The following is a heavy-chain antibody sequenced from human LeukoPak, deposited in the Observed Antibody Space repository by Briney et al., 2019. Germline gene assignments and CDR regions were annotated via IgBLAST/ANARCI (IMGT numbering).Heavy chain of an antibody. Sequence: SETLSLTCTVSGDSISSGYYWGWIRPSPGKGLEWIGSIDHSGSTYHNPSLKSRVSISVDTSRNQFSLKLSSVTAADTAVYYCARCRAGYNYDFDYWGQGTLVTVSS. CDR2: IDHSGST. D-gene: IGHD5-24*01. V-gene: IGHV4-38-2*02. CDR1: GDSISSGYY. J-gene: IGHJ4*02. CDR3: ARCRAGYNYDFDY.